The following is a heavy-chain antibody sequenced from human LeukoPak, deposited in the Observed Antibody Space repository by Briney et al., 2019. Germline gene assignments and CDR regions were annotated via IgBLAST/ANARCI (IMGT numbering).Heavy chain of an antibody. CDR2: IYTSGST. CDR1: GGSISSGSYY. Sequence: PSQTLSLTCTVSGGSISSGSYYWSWIRQPAGKGLEWIGRIYTSGSTNYNPSLKSRVTISVDTSKNQFSLKLSPVTAADTAVYYCARWGRGGSHNRARDRKYYYYYMDVWGKGTTVTVSS. V-gene: IGHV4-61*02. CDR3: ARWGRGGSHNRARDRKYYYYYMDV. J-gene: IGHJ6*03. D-gene: IGHD1-26*01.